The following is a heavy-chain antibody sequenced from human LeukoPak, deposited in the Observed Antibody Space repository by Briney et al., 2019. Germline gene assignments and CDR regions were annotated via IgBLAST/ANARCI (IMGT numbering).Heavy chain of an antibody. D-gene: IGHD6-13*01. CDR3: ARDLVGSSWSHGFDY. J-gene: IGHJ4*02. Sequence: GGSLRLSCVASGFTFSRYGIHRVRQPPGKGLEWVAVIRYDGSAYSYADSVKGRFTISRDNSKNTLYLQMNSLRAEDTAVYYCARDLVGSSWSHGFDYWGQGTLVTVSS. V-gene: IGHV3-30*02. CDR1: GFTFSRYG. CDR2: IRYDGSAY.